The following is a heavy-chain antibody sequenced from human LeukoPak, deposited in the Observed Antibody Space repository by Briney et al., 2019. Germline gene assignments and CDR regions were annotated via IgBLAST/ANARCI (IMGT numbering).Heavy chain of an antibody. CDR3: ATYCSSTSCYGPQFFDY. V-gene: IGHV1-69*05. CDR2: IIPIFGTA. CDR1: GGTFSSYA. D-gene: IGHD2-2*01. Sequence: GASVKVSCKASGGTFSSYAISWVRQAPGQGLEWMGRIIPIFGTANYAQKFQGRVTITKDESTSTAYMELSSLRSEDTAVYYCATYCSSTSCYGPQFFDYWGQGALVTVSS. J-gene: IGHJ4*02.